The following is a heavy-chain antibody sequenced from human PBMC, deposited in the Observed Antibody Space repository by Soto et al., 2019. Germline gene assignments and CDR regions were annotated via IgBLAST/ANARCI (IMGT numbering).Heavy chain of an antibody. J-gene: IGHJ4*02. V-gene: IGHV4-31*03. Sequence: QVQLQESGPGLVKPSQTLTLTCTVSGGSISSGSFYWSWIRQHPGKGLEWIGHISDSGSSYYNPSRESRVPISVDTSKNQFSLKLSAVTAADTAVYFCARTTFYDIFTAYYSLFDYWGQGTLVTVSS. CDR2: ISDSGSS. CDR3: ARTTFYDIFTAYYSLFDY. CDR1: GGSISSGSFY. D-gene: IGHD3-9*01.